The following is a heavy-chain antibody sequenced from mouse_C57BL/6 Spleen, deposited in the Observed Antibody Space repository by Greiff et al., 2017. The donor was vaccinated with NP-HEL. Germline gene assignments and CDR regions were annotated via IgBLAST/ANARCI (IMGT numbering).Heavy chain of an antibody. J-gene: IGHJ2*01. V-gene: IGHV1-42*01. Sequence: EVQLQQSGPELVKPGASVKISCKASGYSFTGYYMNWVKQSPEKSLEWIGEINPSTGGTTYNQKFKAKATLTVDKSSSTAYMQLKSLTSEDSAVYYCARRGNYGSSLLDYWGQGTTLTVSS. CDR3: ARRGNYGSSLLDY. CDR2: INPSTGGT. D-gene: IGHD1-1*01. CDR1: GYSFTGYY.